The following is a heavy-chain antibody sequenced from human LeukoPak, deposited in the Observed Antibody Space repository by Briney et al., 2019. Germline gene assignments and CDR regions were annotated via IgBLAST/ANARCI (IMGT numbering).Heavy chain of an antibody. V-gene: IGHV4-34*01. Sequence: SEPLSLTCAVYGGSFSGYYWSWIRQPPGKGLEWIGEINHSGSTNYNPSLKSRVTISVDTSKNQFSLKLSSVTAADTAVYYCASRSSIWSGYQDTLYYFDSWGQGTLVTVSS. CDR2: INHSGST. CDR1: GGSFSGYY. J-gene: IGHJ4*02. CDR3: ASRSSIWSGYQDTLYYFDS. D-gene: IGHD3-3*01.